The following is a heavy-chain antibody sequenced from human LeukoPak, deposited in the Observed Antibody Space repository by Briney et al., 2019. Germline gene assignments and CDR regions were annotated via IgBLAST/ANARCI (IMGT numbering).Heavy chain of an antibody. CDR3: ARDAPQVPAAGVLAS. V-gene: IGHV3-53*01. Sequence: AGGSLRLSCAASGFTVSDNYMSWVRQAPGKGLEWASVMYSRGDTYYAKSVKGRFTFSRDISKNTLYLRMNGLRTEDTAMYYCARDAPQVPAAGVLASWGQGTLVIVSS. CDR1: GFTVSDNY. CDR2: MYSRGDT. D-gene: IGHD6-13*01. J-gene: IGHJ5*02.